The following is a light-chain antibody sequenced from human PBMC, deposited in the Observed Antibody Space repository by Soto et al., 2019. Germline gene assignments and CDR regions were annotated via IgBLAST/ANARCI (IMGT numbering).Light chain of an antibody. CDR1: QTISSW. V-gene: IGKV1-5*03. CDR3: QQYNGT. J-gene: IGKJ1*01. CDR2: KAS. Sequence: DIQMTQSPSTLSASVGDRVTITCRASQTISSWLAWYQQKLGKAPKLLIYKASSLEGGVPSRFSGSGSGTEFTLTISSLQPGDSATYYCQQYNGTFGQGTKVEVK.